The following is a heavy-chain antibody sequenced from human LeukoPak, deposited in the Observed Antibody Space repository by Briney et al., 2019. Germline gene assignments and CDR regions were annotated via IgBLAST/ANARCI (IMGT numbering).Heavy chain of an antibody. V-gene: IGHV4-59*01. CDR3: ARAVYYDSSGYHFDY. D-gene: IGHD3-22*01. CDR2: IYYSGST. J-gene: IGHJ4*02. CDR1: GGSISSYY. Sequence: PSETLSLTCTVSGGSISSYYWSWIRQPPGKGLEWIGYIYYSGSTNYNPSLKSRVTISVDTSKNQFSLKLSSVTAADTAVYYCARAVYYDSSGYHFDYWGQGTLVTVSS.